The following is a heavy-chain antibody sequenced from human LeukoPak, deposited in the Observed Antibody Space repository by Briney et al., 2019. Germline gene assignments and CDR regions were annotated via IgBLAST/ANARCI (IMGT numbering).Heavy chain of an antibody. D-gene: IGHD3-22*01. J-gene: IGHJ5*02. Sequence: ASVKVSCKASGYTSTSYDINWVRQATGQGLEWMGWMNPNSGNTGYAQKFQGRVTMTRNTSISTAYMELSSLRSEDTAVYYCATYYYDSSGYYDQNWFDPWGQGTLVTVSS. CDR3: ATYYYDSSGYYDQNWFDP. V-gene: IGHV1-8*01. CDR1: GYTSTSYD. CDR2: MNPNSGNT.